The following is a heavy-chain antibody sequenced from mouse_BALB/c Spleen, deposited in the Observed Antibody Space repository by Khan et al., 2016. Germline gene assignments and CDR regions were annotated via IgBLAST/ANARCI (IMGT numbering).Heavy chain of an antibody. V-gene: IGHV9-2-1*01. CDR1: GYTFTDYS. Sequence: QIQLVQSGPELKKPGETVKISCKASGYTFTDYSMHWVKQAPGKGLKWMGWINTETGEPTYADDFKGRFAFSLETSASTAYLQINNLKNEDTATCSCATLAGTFYAMDYWGQGTSVTVSS. J-gene: IGHJ4*01. D-gene: IGHD4-1*01. CDR3: ATLAGTFYAMDY. CDR2: INTETGEP.